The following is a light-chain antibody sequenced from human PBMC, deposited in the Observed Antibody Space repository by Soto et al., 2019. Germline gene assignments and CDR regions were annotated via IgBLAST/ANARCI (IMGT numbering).Light chain of an antibody. CDR2: KAS. V-gene: IGKV1-5*03. CDR1: QSISSW. Sequence: DIQMTQSPSTLSASVGDRVTITCRASQSISSWLAWYQQKPGKAPKLLIYKASSLESGVPSRFSGSGSGTEFTLTISSLQPDDFATYYCQQYNSYWGFGQGTKVGIK. J-gene: IGKJ1*01. CDR3: QQYNSYWG.